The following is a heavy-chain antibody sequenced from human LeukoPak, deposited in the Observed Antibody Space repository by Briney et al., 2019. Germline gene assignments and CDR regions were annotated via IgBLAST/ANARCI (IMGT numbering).Heavy chain of an antibody. D-gene: IGHD2-21*02. J-gene: IGHJ4*02. CDR2: IYSGGAT. CDR1: GFTVNRTY. CDR3: AKTWYSDSEDY. V-gene: IGHV3-66*01. Sequence: GASLRLSCAASGFTVNRTYMSWVRQAPGRGLEWVSVIYSGGATYYSDSVKGRFTISRDNSKNTLYLQMNSLRAEDTAVYFCAKTWYSDSEDYWGQGTLVTVSS.